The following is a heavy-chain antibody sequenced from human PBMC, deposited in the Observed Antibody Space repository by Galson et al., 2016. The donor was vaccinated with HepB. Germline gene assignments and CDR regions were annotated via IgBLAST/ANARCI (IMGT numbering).Heavy chain of an antibody. D-gene: IGHD3-3*02. Sequence: LRLSCAASGFTFSSYWMSWVRQAPGKGLEWVANIKQDGSEKYYVASVKGRFTISRDNAKNSLYLQMNSLRAEDTAVYYCGSSMSTYYFDYWGQGTLVTVSS. CDR2: IKQDGSEK. CDR1: GFTFSSYW. V-gene: IGHV3-7*01. J-gene: IGHJ4*02. CDR3: GSSMSTYYFDY.